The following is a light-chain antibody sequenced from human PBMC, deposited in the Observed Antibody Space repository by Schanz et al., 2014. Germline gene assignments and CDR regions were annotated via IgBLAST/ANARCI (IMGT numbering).Light chain of an antibody. CDR3: QQSYTSLV. J-gene: IGKJ1*01. Sequence: DIQMTQSPSSLSASVGDRVTITCRASQSISTYLNWYQQKPGKAPKLLIYAAFSLHSGAPSRFSGAGSGTDFTLTISCLQPDDFATYFCQQSYTSLVFGQGTKVEIK. CDR2: AAF. V-gene: IGKV1-39*01. CDR1: QSISTY.